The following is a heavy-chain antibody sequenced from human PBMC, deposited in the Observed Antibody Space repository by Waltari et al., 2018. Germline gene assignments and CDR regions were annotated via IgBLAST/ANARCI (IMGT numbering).Heavy chain of an antibody. V-gene: IGHV3-30*02. J-gene: IGHJ4*02. Sequence: QVHLVESGGGVVQPGGSLRLSCAPSGFTFSLYGMHWVRQAPGKGLEWVAFIRSDGSVQNYADSVKGRFIISRDNSNDTVYLQMNSLRSEDTAVYGCAKVGHSGAYFDSWGQGSLVTVSS. CDR1: GFTFSLYG. CDR3: AKVGHSGAYFDS. CDR2: IRSDGSVQ. D-gene: IGHD1-26*01.